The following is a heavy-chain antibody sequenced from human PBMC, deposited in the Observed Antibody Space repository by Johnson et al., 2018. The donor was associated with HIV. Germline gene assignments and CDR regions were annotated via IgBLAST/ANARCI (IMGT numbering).Heavy chain of an antibody. Sequence: VQLVESGGALVQPGGSLRLSCAASAFTFSSYSMNWVRQAPGKGLEWVSYISSSGSAIYNVDSVKGRFTISRDNVENSLFLQMNNLRVDDTAVYYCARVWGKGFDIWGQGTLVTVAA. J-gene: IGHJ3*02. CDR2: ISSSGSAI. D-gene: IGHD7-27*01. CDR1: AFTFSSYS. CDR3: ARVWGKGFDI. V-gene: IGHV3-48*04.